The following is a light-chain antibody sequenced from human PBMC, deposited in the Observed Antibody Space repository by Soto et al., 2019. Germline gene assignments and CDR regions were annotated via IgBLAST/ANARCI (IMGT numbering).Light chain of an antibody. CDR1: SGSIASNY. J-gene: IGLJ2*01. Sequence: NFMLTQPHSVSVSPGKTVTISCTGSSGSIASNYVQWYQQRQGSAPTTVIYEDNQRPSGVPDRFSGSIDSSSNSASLTISGLKTEDETEYYCQSYDSDNHVVFGGGTKLTVL. CDR2: EDN. V-gene: IGLV6-57*02. CDR3: QSYDSDNHVV.